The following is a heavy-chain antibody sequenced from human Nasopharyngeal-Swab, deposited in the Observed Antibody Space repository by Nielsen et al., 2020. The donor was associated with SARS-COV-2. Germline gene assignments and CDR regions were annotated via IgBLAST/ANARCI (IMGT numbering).Heavy chain of an antibody. J-gene: IGHJ4*02. CDR2: ISSSGTTV. V-gene: IGHV3-48*03. D-gene: IGHD6-19*01. Sequence: GESLKISCAASGFTLSSFEMNWVRQAPGKGLEWVSYISSSGTTVYYADSVKGRFTISRDNADNSLYLQMSSLTAGDTAVYYCAKVGGYGSYSLDYWGQGSLVTVSS. CDR3: AKVGGYGSYSLDY. CDR1: GFTLSSFE.